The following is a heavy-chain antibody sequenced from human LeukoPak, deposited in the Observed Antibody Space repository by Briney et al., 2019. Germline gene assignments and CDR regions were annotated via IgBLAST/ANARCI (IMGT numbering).Heavy chain of an antibody. CDR1: GGTFGSYA. Sequence: SVKVSCKASGGTFGSYAISWVRQAPGQGLEWMGGIIPIFGTANYAQKFQGRVTITADESTSTAYMELSSLRSEDTAVYYCARDFGYHDSSGYPDYWGQGTLVTVSS. D-gene: IGHD3-22*01. J-gene: IGHJ4*02. CDR3: ARDFGYHDSSGYPDY. CDR2: IIPIFGTA. V-gene: IGHV1-69*01.